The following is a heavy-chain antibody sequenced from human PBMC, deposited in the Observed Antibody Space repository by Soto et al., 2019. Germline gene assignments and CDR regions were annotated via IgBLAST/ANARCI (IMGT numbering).Heavy chain of an antibody. Sequence: GGSLRLSCAASGFTFSSYGMHWVRQAPGKGLEWVAVIWYDGSNKYYADSVKGRFTISRDNSKKTLYLQMNSLRAEDTAVYYCARDSRAAAGLDYWGQGNLVTVSS. CDR1: GFTFSSYG. CDR3: ARDSRAAAGLDY. J-gene: IGHJ4*02. D-gene: IGHD6-13*01. CDR2: IWYDGSNK. V-gene: IGHV3-33*01.